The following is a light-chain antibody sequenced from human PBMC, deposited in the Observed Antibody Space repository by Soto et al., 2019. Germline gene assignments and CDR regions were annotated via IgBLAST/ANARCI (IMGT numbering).Light chain of an antibody. J-gene: IGKJ3*01. CDR3: QKYNSSLFT. CDR1: QGISNY. Sequence: DIQMTQSPSSLSASVGDRVTITCRASQGISNYLAWYQQKPGKVPKLLIYAASTLQSGVPSRFSGRGSGTEFTLTISSLQPEDVAPYYYQKYNSSLFTFGPGTKVDIK. CDR2: AAS. V-gene: IGKV1-27*01.